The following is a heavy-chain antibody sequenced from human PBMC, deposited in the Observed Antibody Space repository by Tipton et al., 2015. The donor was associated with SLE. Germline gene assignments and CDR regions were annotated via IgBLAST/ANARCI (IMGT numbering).Heavy chain of an antibody. V-gene: IGHV5-51*03. D-gene: IGHD2-15*01. CDR2: IYPGDSDT. CDR3: ARLGRYCSGGSCSTHYCGMDV. Sequence: QLVQSGAEVKKPGESLKISCKGSGYSFTTYWIGWARQMPGKGLEWVGIIYPGDSDTRYSPSFQGQVTISADKSINTAYLQWSSLKASDTAMYYCARLGRYCSGGSCSTHYCGMDVWGQGTTVTVSS. CDR1: GYSFTTYW. J-gene: IGHJ6*02.